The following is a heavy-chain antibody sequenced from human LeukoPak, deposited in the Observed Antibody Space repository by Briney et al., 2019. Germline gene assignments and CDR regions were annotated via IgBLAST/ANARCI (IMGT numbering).Heavy chain of an antibody. CDR1: GFTFSSYW. V-gene: IGHV3-7*03. CDR2: IKQDGSEK. D-gene: IGHD3-9*01. Sequence: GGSLRLTCAASGFTFSSYWMSWVRLAPGKGLEWVANIKQDGSEKYYVDSVKGRFTISRDNAKNSLYLQMNSLRAEDTAVYYCARLYYDILTGYYHFDYWGQGTLVTVSS. CDR3: ARLYYDILTGYYHFDY. J-gene: IGHJ4*02.